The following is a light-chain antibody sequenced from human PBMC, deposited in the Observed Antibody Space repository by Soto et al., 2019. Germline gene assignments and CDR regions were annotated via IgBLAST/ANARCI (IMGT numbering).Light chain of an antibody. CDR2: DAS. CDR3: QQRSNWPPYT. Sequence: EIVLTQSPATLSLSPGERATLSCRASQSVSSYLAWYQQKPVQAPRLLIYDASNRATGIPARFSGSGSGTDFTLTISSLEPEDFAVYYCQQRSNWPPYTFGQGTMLVIK. J-gene: IGKJ2*01. V-gene: IGKV3-11*01. CDR1: QSVSSY.